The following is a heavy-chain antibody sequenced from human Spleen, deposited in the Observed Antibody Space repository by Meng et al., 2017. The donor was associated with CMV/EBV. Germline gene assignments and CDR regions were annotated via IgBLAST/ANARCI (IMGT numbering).Heavy chain of an antibody. CDR1: GYTFTSYG. J-gene: IGHJ4*02. CDR2: ISAYNGNT. Sequence: ASVKVSCKASGYTFTSYGISWVRQAPGQGLEWLGWISAYNGNTDYAQSLQGRVTMTTDTSTNTAYLDLRSLRSDDTAIYYCARGLSYFDYWGQGTLVTVSS. V-gene: IGHV1-18*01. CDR3: ARGLSYFDY.